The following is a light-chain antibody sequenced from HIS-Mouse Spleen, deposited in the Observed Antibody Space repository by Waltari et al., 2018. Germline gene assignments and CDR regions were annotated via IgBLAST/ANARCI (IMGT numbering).Light chain of an antibody. Sequence: QSALTQPRSVSGSPGQSVPISCPGTSSDVGGSNYVPWYQPHPGKAPKLMIYDVSKRPSGVPDRFSGSKSGNTASLTISGLQAEDEADYYCCSYAGSYRVFGTGTKVTVL. CDR1: SSDVGGSNY. CDR3: CSYAGSYRV. V-gene: IGLV2-11*01. CDR2: DVS. J-gene: IGLJ1*01.